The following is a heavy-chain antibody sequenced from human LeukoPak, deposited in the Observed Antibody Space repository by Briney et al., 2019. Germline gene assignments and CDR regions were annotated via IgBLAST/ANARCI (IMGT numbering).Heavy chain of an antibody. V-gene: IGHV4-61*02. Sequence: SETLSLTCAVSGGSISSGTYYWSWIRQPAGKGLEWIGRAYTTGSTNYNPSLTGRVTISVDTSRNQFSLTLTSVTAADTAVYFCARVSRFGSSWFPFDPWGQGTLVTVSS. CDR1: GGSISSGTYY. D-gene: IGHD6-13*01. J-gene: IGHJ5*02. CDR3: ARVSRFGSSWFPFDP. CDR2: AYTTGST.